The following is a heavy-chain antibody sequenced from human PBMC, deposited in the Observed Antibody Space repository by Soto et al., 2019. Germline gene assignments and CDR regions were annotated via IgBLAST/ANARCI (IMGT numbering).Heavy chain of an antibody. CDR3: ARVRPGIAAIPYYMDV. J-gene: IGHJ6*03. CDR2: IHSDGSST. Sequence: GGSLRLSCVASGFTFSRYWMNWVRQAPGKGLVWVSRIHSDGSSTGYADSVKGRFTISRDNAKNTLYLQMNSLRAEDTAGYYCARVRPGIAAIPYYMDVWGKGTTVTVSS. V-gene: IGHV3-74*01. D-gene: IGHD6-13*01. CDR1: GFTFSRYW.